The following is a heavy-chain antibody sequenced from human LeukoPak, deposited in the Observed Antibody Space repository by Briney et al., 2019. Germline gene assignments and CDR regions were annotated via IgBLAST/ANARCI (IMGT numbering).Heavy chain of an antibody. CDR2: ISYDGSNK. CDR1: GFTFSSYA. Sequence: GGSLRLSCAASGFTFSSYAMHWVRQAPGKGLEWVAVISYDGSNKYYADSVKGRFTISRDNSKNTLYLQMNSLRAEDTAVYYCAKFGRIVGATPSYYYGMDVWGQGTTVTVSS. D-gene: IGHD1-26*01. J-gene: IGHJ6*02. V-gene: IGHV3-30-3*02. CDR3: AKFGRIVGATPSYYYGMDV.